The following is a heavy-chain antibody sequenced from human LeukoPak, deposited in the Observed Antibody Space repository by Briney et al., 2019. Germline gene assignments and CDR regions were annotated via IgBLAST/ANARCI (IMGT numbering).Heavy chain of an antibody. D-gene: IGHD2-21*02. V-gene: IGHV3-23*01. Sequence: PGGSLRLSCAASGFTFSSYGMSWVRQAPGKGLEWVSAISGSGGSTYYADSVKGRFTISRDNSKNTLYLQMNSLRAEDTAVYYCAKDDIVVVTAILGLWDYWGQGTLVTVSS. CDR1: GFTFSSYG. CDR2: ISGSGGST. J-gene: IGHJ4*02. CDR3: AKDDIVVVTAILGLWDY.